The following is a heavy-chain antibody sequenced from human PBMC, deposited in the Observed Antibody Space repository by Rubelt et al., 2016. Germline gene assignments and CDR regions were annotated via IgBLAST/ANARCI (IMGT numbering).Heavy chain of an antibody. J-gene: IGHJ4*02. D-gene: IGHD1-26*01. CDR1: GGSFSSSNYY. CDR3: ARWDVDYLDY. Sequence: QLQLQESGPGLVRPSETLSLTCTVSGGSFSSSNYYWHWVRQPPGKGLEWIGEINHSETTNYTPSLKSRITMSVDTSKNQFSLRLSSVTAADTAVYYCARWDVDYLDYWGQGTLVTVSS. CDR2: INHSETT. V-gene: IGHV4-39*07.